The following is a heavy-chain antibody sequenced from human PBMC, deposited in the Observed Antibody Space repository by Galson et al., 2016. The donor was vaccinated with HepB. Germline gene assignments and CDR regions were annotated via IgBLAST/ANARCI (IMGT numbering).Heavy chain of an antibody. J-gene: IGHJ4*02. D-gene: IGHD1-14*01. CDR2: ISYTGTIK. Sequence: SLRLSCAASGFSFSLFPFHWIRQAPGKGLEWVAVISYTGTIKYYAPSVKGRFTLSRDDAKNTVYLQMDSLKPEDTAVYYCARVPIRGPPDYFDYWGQGTLVTVSS. V-gene: IGHV3-30*04. CDR3: ARVPIRGPPDYFDY. CDR1: GFSFSLFP.